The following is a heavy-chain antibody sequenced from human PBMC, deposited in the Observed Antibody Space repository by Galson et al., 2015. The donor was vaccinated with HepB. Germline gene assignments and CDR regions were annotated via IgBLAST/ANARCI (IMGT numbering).Heavy chain of an antibody. V-gene: IGHV4-4*02. D-gene: IGHD1-26*01. Sequence: LSLTCAVSGGSISSSNWWSWVRQPPGKGLEWIGEIYHSGSTNYNPSLKSRVTISVDKSKNQFSLKLSSVTAADTAVYYCARRRDGAAENYFDYWGQGTLVTVSS. CDR1: GGSISSSNW. CDR3: ARRRDGAAENYFDY. CDR2: IYHSGST. J-gene: IGHJ4*02.